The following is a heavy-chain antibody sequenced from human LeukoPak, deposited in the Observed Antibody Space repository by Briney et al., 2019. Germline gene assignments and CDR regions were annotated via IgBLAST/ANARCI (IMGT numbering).Heavy chain of an antibody. V-gene: IGHV1-46*01. CDR3: ARAEGSGWYRRYFDY. CDR1: GYTFTSYY. D-gene: IGHD6-19*01. J-gene: IGHJ4*02. Sequence: ASVKVSSKASGYTFTSYYMHWVRLAPGQGLEWMGIINPSGGSTSYAQKFQGRVTMTRDTSTSTVYMELSSLRSEDTAVYYCARAEGSGWYRRYFDYWGQGTLVTVSS. CDR2: INPSGGST.